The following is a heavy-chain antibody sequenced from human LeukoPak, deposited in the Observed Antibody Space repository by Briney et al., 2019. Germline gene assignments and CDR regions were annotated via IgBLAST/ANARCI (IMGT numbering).Heavy chain of an antibody. CDR1: GGSISSYY. V-gene: IGHV4-4*07. CDR3: ARDQVEEWLVQGYWFDP. J-gene: IGHJ5*02. Sequence: SETLSLTCTVSGGSISSYYWSWIRQPAGKGLEWIGRIYTSGSTNYNPSLKSRVTMSVDTSKNQFSLKLSSVTAADTAVYYCARDQVEEWLVQGYWFDPWGQGTLVTVSS. D-gene: IGHD6-19*01. CDR2: IYTSGST.